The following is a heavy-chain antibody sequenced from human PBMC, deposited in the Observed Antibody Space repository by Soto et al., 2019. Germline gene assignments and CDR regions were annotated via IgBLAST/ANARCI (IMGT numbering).Heavy chain of an antibody. D-gene: IGHD6-6*01. V-gene: IGHV1-8*02. CDR3: AREVVETSSLWLDP. CDR2: MNTNTNTT. CDR1: GGTFSSYA. J-gene: IGHJ5*02. Sequence: ASVKVSCKAAGGTFSSYAINWVRQAPGQGLEWIGWMNTNTNTTDSAEVFEGRVSLTWDTSISTAYMQLNSLKIDDTAVYYCAREVVETSSLWLDPWGQGTLVTVSS.